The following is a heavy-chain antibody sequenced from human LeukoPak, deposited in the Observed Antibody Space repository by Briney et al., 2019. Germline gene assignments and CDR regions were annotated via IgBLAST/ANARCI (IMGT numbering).Heavy chain of an antibody. V-gene: IGHV3-21*04. D-gene: IGHD3-10*01. J-gene: IGHJ4*02. CDR1: GFTFSSYS. Sequence: GGSLRLSCAASGFTFSSYSMSWVRQAPGKGLEWVSSITTSSTYISYADSVKGRFTISRDNPKNTLYLQMNSLRAEDTAVYYCARIRGGWYIDYWGQGILVTVSS. CDR3: ARIRGGWYIDY. CDR2: ITTSSTYI.